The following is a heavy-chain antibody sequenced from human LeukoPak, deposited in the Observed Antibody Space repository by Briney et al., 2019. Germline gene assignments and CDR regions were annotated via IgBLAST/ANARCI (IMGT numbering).Heavy chain of an antibody. J-gene: IGHJ4*02. CDR2: ISYDGSNK. CDR1: GFTFSSYG. V-gene: IGHV3-30*18. Sequence: GGCLRLSCAASGFTFSSYGMHWVRQAPGKGLEWVAVISYDGSNKYYADSVKGRFTISRDNSKNTLYLQMNSLRAEDTAVYYCAKQVGTVWGYFDYWGQGTLVTVSS. CDR3: AKQVGTVWGYFDY. D-gene: IGHD4-17*01.